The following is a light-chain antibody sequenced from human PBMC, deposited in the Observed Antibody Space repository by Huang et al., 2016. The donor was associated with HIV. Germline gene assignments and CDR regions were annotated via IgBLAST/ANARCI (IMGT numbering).Light chain of an antibody. V-gene: IGKV3-20*01. Sequence: EIVLTQSPGTLSLSPGESATLSCRASQSVSNNYLAWYQQKPGQAPRLLIYGASSRATGIPDRFSGSGSGTDFTSTVTRLEHEEFAVYYCQQYGNTPPKTFGQGTKVEIK. CDR3: QQYGNTPPKT. J-gene: IGKJ1*01. CDR2: GAS. CDR1: QSVSNNY.